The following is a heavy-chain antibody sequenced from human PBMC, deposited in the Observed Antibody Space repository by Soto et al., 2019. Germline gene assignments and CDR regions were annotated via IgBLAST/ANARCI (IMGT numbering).Heavy chain of an antibody. CDR3: ARGRYCLTGRCFPNWFDS. CDR1: GDSISNLDYF. J-gene: IGHJ5*01. CDR2: IYKSATT. Sequence: SETLSLTCSVSGDSISNLDYFWAWIRQPPGQALEYIGYIYKSATTYYNPSFESRVAISVDTSKSQFSLNVPSVTAADTAVYFCARGRYCLTGRCFPNWFDSWGQGALVTVSS. V-gene: IGHV4-30-4*01. D-gene: IGHD7-27*01.